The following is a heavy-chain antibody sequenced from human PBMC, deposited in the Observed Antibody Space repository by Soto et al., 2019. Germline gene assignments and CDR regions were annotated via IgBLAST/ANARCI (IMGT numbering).Heavy chain of an antibody. CDR1: GFTFSSYG. V-gene: IGHV3-30*18. CDR3: AKVFSNNYYGGYYFDF. J-gene: IGHJ4*02. D-gene: IGHD1-26*01. Sequence: QVQLVESGGGVVQPGRSLRLSCVGSGFTFSSYGMHWVRQAPDKGLEWVAVISDDESNKYYADSVKGRFTISRDNSKNTLYLQMNSLIPEDTAVYYCAKVFSNNYYGGYYFDFWGQGTLVTVSS. CDR2: ISDDESNK.